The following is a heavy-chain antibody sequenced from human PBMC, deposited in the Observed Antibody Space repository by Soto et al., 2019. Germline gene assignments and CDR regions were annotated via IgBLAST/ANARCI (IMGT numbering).Heavy chain of an antibody. J-gene: IGHJ4*02. D-gene: IGHD3-22*01. CDR3: ARLVRDSSGYYFDY. Sequence: GGSLRLSCAASGFTVSSNYMSWVRQAPGKGLEWVSVIYSGGSTYYADSVKGRFTISRHNSKNTLYLQMSSLRAEDTAVYYCARLVRDSSGYYFDYWGQGTLVTVSS. V-gene: IGHV3-66*04. CDR1: GFTVSSNY. CDR2: IYSGGST.